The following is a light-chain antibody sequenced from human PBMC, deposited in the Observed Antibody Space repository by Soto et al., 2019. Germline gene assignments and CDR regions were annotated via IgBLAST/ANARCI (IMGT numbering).Light chain of an antibody. J-gene: IGKJ3*01. CDR1: QSVSSTY. V-gene: IGKV3-20*01. CDR3: QHRSSVFHT. CDR2: GAS. Sequence: EIVLTQSPGTLSLSPGERATLSCRASQSVSSTYLAWYQQRPGQAPSLLIYGASGRATGIPDRFSGSGSGTDFTLTISRLEPEDFAVYYCQHRSSVFHTFGPGTKVDIK.